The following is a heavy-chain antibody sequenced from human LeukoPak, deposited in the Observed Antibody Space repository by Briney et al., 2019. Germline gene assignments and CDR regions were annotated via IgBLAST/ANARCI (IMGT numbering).Heavy chain of an antibody. CDR2: IYSGGST. J-gene: IGHJ2*01. Sequence: PGGSLRLSCAASGFTFSTFAMSWVRQAPGKGLEWVSVIYSGGSTYYADSVKGRFTISRDNSKNTLYLQMNSLRAEDTAVYYCARESTSWYFDLWGRGTLVTVSS. CDR3: ARESTSWYFDL. V-gene: IGHV3-53*01. D-gene: IGHD2-2*01. CDR1: GFTFSTFA.